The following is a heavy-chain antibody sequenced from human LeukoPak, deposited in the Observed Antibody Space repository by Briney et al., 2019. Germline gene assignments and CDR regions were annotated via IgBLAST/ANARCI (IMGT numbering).Heavy chain of an antibody. D-gene: IGHD3-22*01. CDR2: IIPIFGTA. Sequence: GASVKVSCKASGGTFSSYAISWVRQAPGQGLEWMGGIIPIFGTANYAQKFQGRVTITADKSTSTAYMELSSLRSEDTAVYYCASWDTTYYYDSSGYYHFDYWGQGTLVTVSS. J-gene: IGHJ4*02. CDR3: ASWDTTYYYDSSGYYHFDY. V-gene: IGHV1-69*06. CDR1: GGTFSSYA.